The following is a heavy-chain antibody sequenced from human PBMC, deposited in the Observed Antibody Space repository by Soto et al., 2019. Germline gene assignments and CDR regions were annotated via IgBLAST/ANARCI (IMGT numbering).Heavy chain of an antibody. J-gene: IGHJ4*02. Sequence: QVQLVQSGAEVRKPGSSVKVSCKASGGTFSRHAISWVRQAPGQGLEWMGGIIPIFGTANHAQKFQGRVTIIADESTSTVYMELSSLRSEDTAMYYCAKAIAVAGLHYFNSWGQGTLVTVSS. V-gene: IGHV1-69*01. D-gene: IGHD6-19*01. CDR1: GGTFSRHA. CDR2: IIPIFGTA. CDR3: AKAIAVAGLHYFNS.